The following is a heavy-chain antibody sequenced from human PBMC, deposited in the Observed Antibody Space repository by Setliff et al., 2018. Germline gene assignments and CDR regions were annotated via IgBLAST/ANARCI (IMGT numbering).Heavy chain of an antibody. V-gene: IGHV3-23*03. Sequence: QPGGSLRLSCAASGLTFTRDAMTWVRQTPGKGLEWVSIISSDGGSIYYADSVKGRFTISRDNSKNTLYLQMNSLRAEDTAIYYCAKCSSWHGHYPHFNYWGQGTLVTVSS. CDR1: GLTFTRDA. CDR2: ISSDGGSI. CDR3: AKCSSWHGHYPHFNY. D-gene: IGHD6-13*01. J-gene: IGHJ4*02.